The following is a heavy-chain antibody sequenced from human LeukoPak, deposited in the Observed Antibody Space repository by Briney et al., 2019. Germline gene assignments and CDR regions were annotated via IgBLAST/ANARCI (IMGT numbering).Heavy chain of an antibody. CDR2: ISSSSSYI. CDR1: GFTFSSYS. Sequence: GGSLRLSCAASGFTFSSYSMNWVRQAPGKGLEWVSSISSSSSYIYYADPVKGRFTISRDNAKNSLYLQMNSLRAEDTAVYYCARAWIYYGMDVWGQGTTVTVSS. CDR3: ARAWIYYGMDV. D-gene: IGHD5-12*01. V-gene: IGHV3-21*01. J-gene: IGHJ6*02.